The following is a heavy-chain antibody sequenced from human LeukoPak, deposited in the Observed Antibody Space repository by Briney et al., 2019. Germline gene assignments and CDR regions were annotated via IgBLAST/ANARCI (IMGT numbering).Heavy chain of an antibody. CDR2: IYTSGST. J-gene: IGHJ5*02. D-gene: IGHD2-2*01. V-gene: IGHV4-4*07. CDR3: ARDIVVVPAALALDP. CDR1: GGSISSYY. Sequence: PSETLSLTCTVSGGSISSYYWSWIRQPAGKGLEWIGRIYTSGSTNYNPSLKSRVTMSVDTSKNQFSLKLSSVTAADTAVYYCARDIVVVPAALALDPWGQGTLVTVSS.